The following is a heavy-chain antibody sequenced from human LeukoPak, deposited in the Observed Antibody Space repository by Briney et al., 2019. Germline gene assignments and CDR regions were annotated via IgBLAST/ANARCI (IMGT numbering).Heavy chain of an antibody. CDR3: ARIPTEDDWYFDL. CDR2: IYRGGST. CDR1: GFTVSDYY. D-gene: IGHD2-21*01. Sequence: GGSLRLSCSASGFTVSDYYMTWVRQAPGKGLEWVSLIYRGGSTYYADSVKGRFTISRDNSKNTLYVQMKSLRAEDTAVYYCARIPTEDDWYFDLWGRGVLVTVSS. J-gene: IGHJ2*01. V-gene: IGHV3-66*01.